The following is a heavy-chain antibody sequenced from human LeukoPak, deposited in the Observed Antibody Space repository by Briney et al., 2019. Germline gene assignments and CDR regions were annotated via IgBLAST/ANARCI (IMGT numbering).Heavy chain of an antibody. J-gene: IGHJ5*02. Sequence: GGSLRLSCAASGSTFSSYGIHWVRQAPGKGLEWVAVIWYDGNNKYYADSVKGRFTISRDNSKNTLYLQMNSLRAEDTAVFYCARVHGDYAHNWFDPWGQGTLVTVSS. CDR2: IWYDGNNK. CDR3: ARVHGDYAHNWFDP. D-gene: IGHD4-17*01. CDR1: GSTFSSYG. V-gene: IGHV3-33*01.